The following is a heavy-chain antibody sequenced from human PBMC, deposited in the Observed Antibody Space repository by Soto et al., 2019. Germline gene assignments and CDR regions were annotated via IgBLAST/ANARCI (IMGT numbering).Heavy chain of an antibody. Sequence: QVQLVQSGTEVKKPGSSVKVSCKSSGVTCMNYPINWVRQAPGQGLEWMGSIFPLTDIPDYAQNFQARLTISTDKSTSTAYMELSSLTSDDTAMYLCARGPLVVFNYFESWGQGTLVTVSS. CDR1: GVTCMNYP. CDR2: IFPLTDIP. J-gene: IGHJ4*02. V-gene: IGHV1-69*02. CDR3: ARGPLVVFNYFES.